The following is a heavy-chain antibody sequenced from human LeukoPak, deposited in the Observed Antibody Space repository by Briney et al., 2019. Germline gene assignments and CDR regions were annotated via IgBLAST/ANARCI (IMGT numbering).Heavy chain of an antibody. CDR3: VRGNWNYYDSGTYGMDV. CDR2: IGRVDDT. V-gene: IGHV3-13*01. CDR1: GFTFRSYD. J-gene: IGHJ6*02. Sequence: GGSLRLSCTASGFTFRSYDMHWVRQPTGKGLEWVSTIGRVDDTYYPGSVRGRFTISREDAKNSFYLQMNSLKVEDTAVYFCVRGNWNYYDSGTYGMDVWAQGTTVTVSS. D-gene: IGHD3-10*01.